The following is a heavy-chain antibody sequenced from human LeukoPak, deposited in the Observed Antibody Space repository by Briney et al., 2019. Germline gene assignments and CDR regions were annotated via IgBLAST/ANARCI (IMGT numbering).Heavy chain of an antibody. CDR2: INPSGGST. CDR1: GYTFTSYY. CDR3: ARDLEMYYDFWSGYPNAFDI. D-gene: IGHD3-3*01. V-gene: IGHV1-46*01. Sequence: WASVKVSCKASGYTFTSYYMHWVRQAPGQGLEWMGIINPSGGSTSYAQKFQGRVTMTRDTSTSTVYMELSSLRSEDTAVYYCARDLEMYYDFWSGYPNAFDIWGQGTMVTVSS. J-gene: IGHJ3*02.